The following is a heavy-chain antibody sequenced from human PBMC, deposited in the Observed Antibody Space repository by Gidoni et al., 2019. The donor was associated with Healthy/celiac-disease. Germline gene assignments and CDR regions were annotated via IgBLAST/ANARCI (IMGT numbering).Heavy chain of an antibody. Sequence: QVQLVQSGAEVKKPGASVKVSCKASGYTFTSYYMHWVRQATGKGLEWMGIINPSGGSTSYAQKFQGRVTMTRDTSTSTVYMELSSLRSEDTAVYYCARGIVDDSSGYYYFDYWGQGTLVTVSS. J-gene: IGHJ4*02. CDR1: GYTFTSYY. D-gene: IGHD3-22*01. CDR3: ARGIVDDSSGYYYFDY. V-gene: IGHV1-46*01. CDR2: INPSGGST.